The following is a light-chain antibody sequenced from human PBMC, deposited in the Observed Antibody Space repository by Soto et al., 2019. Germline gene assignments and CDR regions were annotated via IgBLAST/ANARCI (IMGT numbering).Light chain of an antibody. CDR1: QSVNSNY. CDR3: QQYDSTPPA. Sequence: EIVLTQSPGTLSLSPGERATLSCRASQSVNSNYLAWYQRKPGQAPRLLIYGASNRATDIPYRFSASGSGTDVPLTITRLEAEDFAVYYCQQYDSTPPAFGQGTNVEVK. J-gene: IGKJ1*01. CDR2: GAS. V-gene: IGKV3-20*01.